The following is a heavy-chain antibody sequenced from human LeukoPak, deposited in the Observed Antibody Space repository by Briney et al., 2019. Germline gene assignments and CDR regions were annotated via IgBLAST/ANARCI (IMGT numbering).Heavy chain of an antibody. J-gene: IGHJ4*02. CDR1: GYTFTDFY. V-gene: IGHV1-8*03. CDR2: INPNSGNT. CDR3: ARDLSLVYDSSGSFYGY. D-gene: IGHD3-22*01. Sequence: GASVKVSCKASGYTFTDFYIHWMRQAPGQGLEWMGWINPNSGNTGYAQKFQGRVTITRNTSISTAYMELSSLRSDDTAVYYCARDLSLVYDSSGSFYGYWGQGTLVTVSS.